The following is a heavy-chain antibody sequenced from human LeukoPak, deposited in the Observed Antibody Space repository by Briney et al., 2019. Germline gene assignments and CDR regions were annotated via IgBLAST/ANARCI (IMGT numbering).Heavy chain of an antibody. Sequence: GGSLRLSCAAAGFTFSSYWMNWARQAPGKGLGWVASINHNGNVNYYVDSVKGRFTISRDNAKNSLYLQMSNLRAEDTAVYFCARGGGLDVWGQGATVTVSS. V-gene: IGHV3-7*03. J-gene: IGHJ6*02. CDR3: ARGGGLDV. CDR2: INHNGNVN. CDR1: GFTFSSYW. D-gene: IGHD3-16*01.